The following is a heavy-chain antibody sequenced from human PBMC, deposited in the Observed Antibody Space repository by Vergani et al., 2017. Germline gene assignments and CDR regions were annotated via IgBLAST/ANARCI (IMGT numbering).Heavy chain of an antibody. J-gene: IGHJ4*02. CDR1: GYTFSSYG. CDR2: ISAYNGNT. V-gene: IGHV1-18*01. CDR3: ARXYSSGPPRTYYFDY. D-gene: IGHD6-19*01. Sequence: QVQLVQSGAEVKKPGASVTVSCKASGYTFSSYGISWVRQAPGQGLEWMGWISAYNGNTNYVQKLQGRVTMTTDTSTSTAYMELRSLRSDDTAVYYCARXYSSGPPRTYYFDYWGQGTLVTVSS.